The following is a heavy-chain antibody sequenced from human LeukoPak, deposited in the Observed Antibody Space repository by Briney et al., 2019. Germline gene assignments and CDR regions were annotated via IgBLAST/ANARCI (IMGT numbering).Heavy chain of an antibody. Sequence: GGSLRLSCTASGFTFSNYWMMWVRQAPGKGLEWVANINEDGSEKYYADSVKGRFTISRDNSKNTLYLQMNSLRAEDTAVYYCAKSRSRNMLTFGGVENWFDPWGQGTLVTVSS. D-gene: IGHD3-16*01. J-gene: IGHJ5*02. V-gene: IGHV3-7*01. CDR3: AKSRSRNMLTFGGVENWFDP. CDR2: INEDGSEK. CDR1: GFTFSNYW.